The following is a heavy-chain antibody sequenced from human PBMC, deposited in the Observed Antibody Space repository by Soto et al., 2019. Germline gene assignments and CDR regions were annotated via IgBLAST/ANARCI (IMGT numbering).Heavy chain of an antibody. CDR3: ASGYDILTGYPRGDYYGMDV. D-gene: IGHD3-9*01. CDR1: GGSISSGGYY. V-gene: IGHV4-39*01. CDR2: IYYSGST. J-gene: IGHJ6*02. Sequence: SETLSLTCTVSGGSISSGGYYWSWIRQHPGKGLEWTGSIYYSGSTYYNPSLKSRVTISVDTSKNQFSLKLSSVTAADTAVYYCASGYDILTGYPRGDYYGMDVWGQGTTVTVSS.